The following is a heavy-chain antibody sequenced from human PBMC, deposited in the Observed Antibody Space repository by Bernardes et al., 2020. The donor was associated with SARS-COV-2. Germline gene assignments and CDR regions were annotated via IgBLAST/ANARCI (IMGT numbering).Heavy chain of an antibody. CDR2: ISSSGSNI. J-gene: IGHJ6*02. CDR3: ARGIVVVPAAISYYYGMDV. Sequence: GGSLRLSCAASGFTFSSYSMNWVRQAPGKGLEWVSSISSSGSNIYYADSLKGRFTISRDNAKNSLYLQMNSLRAEDTAVFYCARGIVVVPAAISYYYGMDVWGQGTTVTVSS. CDR1: GFTFSSYS. D-gene: IGHD2-2*01. V-gene: IGHV3-21*01.